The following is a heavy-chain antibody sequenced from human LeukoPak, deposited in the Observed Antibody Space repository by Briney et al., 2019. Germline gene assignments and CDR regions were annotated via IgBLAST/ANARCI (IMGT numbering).Heavy chain of an antibody. CDR2: IIPIFGTA. D-gene: IGHD1-1*01. J-gene: IGHJ6*02. Sequence: SVKVSCKASGGTFSSYAVSWVRQAPGQGLEWMGGIIPIFGTANYAQKFQGRVTITADDSTSTAYMELSSLRSEDTAVYYCARVGLERRLGRHNYYYYGMDVWGQGTTVTVSS. CDR1: GGTFSSYA. V-gene: IGHV1-69*13. CDR3: ARVGLERRLGRHNYYYYGMDV.